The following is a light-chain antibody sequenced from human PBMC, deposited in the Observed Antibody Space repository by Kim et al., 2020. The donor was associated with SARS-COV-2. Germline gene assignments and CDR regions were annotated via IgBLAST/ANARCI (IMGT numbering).Light chain of an antibody. J-gene: IGLJ3*02. CDR1: VLAKTY. Sequence: SYELTQPSSVSVSPGQTARITCSGDVLAKTYARWFQQQPGQAPVLVIYKDSERPSGIPERFSGSSSGTTVTLTISGAQVEDEADYYCYSAADNNLGVFGGGTKLPV. CDR2: KDS. CDR3: YSAADNNLGV. V-gene: IGLV3-27*01.